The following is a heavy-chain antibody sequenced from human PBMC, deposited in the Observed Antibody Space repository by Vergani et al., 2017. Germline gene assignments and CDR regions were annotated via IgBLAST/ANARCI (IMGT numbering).Heavy chain of an antibody. J-gene: IGHJ6*02. Sequence: EVQLVESGGGLVQPGGSLRLSCAASGFTFSSYAMSWVRQAPGKGLGWVSASSGRGGSTYYAASVKGRFTISRDNSKNTLYLQMNRLRAEDTAVYYCAKGPALTGYYYHYYGMDVWGQGTTVTVSS. V-gene: IGHV3-23*04. CDR3: AKGPALTGYYYHYYGMDV. CDR1: GFTFSSYA. CDR2: SSGRGGST. D-gene: IGHD3-9*01.